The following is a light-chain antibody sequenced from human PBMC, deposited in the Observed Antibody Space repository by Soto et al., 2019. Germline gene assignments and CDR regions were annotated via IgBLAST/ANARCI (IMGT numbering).Light chain of an antibody. Sequence: EIVLTQSPDTLSVSPGERATLSCRASQSISRTLAWYQQKSGQPPRLLIYDASTRATGFPARFSGSGSGTEFTLTITGLQSEDFAVYYCRQYNGWPWTFGLGTKVDIK. CDR1: QSISRT. CDR3: RQYNGWPWT. CDR2: DAS. V-gene: IGKV3D-15*01. J-gene: IGKJ1*01.